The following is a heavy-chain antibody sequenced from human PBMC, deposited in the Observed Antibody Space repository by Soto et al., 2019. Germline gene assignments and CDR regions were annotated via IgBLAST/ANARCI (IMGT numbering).Heavy chain of an antibody. CDR1: GGTFSSYA. J-gene: IGHJ5*02. CDR3: AREEDSSPNPPHARWFDP. CDR2: IIPIFGTA. V-gene: IGHV1-69*01. D-gene: IGHD6-6*01. Sequence: QVQLVQSGAEVKKPGSSVKVSCKASGGTFSSYAISWVRQAPGQGLEWMGGIIPIFGTANYAQKFQGRVTITADESTSTAYMELSSLRSEDTAVYYCAREEDSSPNPPHARWFDPWGQGTLVTVSS.